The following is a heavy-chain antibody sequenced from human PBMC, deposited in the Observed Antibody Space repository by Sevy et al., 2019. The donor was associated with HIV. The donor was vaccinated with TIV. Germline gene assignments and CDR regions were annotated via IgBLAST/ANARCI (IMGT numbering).Heavy chain of an antibody. V-gene: IGHV3-7*01. CDR1: GFAFSNYW. Sequence: GGSLRLSCAASGFAFSNYWMNWVRQASGKGLEWVANIKQDGSEIYYVDSVRGRFSISRDNAKNSVFLQMNSLRVEDTAVYYCARDRGITVYNYYGMDVWGQGTTVTVSS. J-gene: IGHJ6*02. D-gene: IGHD1-20*01. CDR2: IKQDGSEI. CDR3: ARDRGITVYNYYGMDV.